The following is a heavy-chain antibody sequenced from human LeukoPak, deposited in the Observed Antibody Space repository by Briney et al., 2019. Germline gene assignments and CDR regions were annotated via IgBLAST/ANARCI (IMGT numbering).Heavy chain of an antibody. CDR3: ARDGDYYDSSGYYIFDY. CDR1: GYTFTGYY. D-gene: IGHD3-22*01. V-gene: IGHV1-2*02. J-gene: IGHJ4*02. CDR2: INPNSGGT. Sequence: GASVKVSCKASGYTFTGYYMHWVRQAPGQGLEWMGWINPNSGGTNYAQKFQGRVTMTRDTSISTAYMELSRLRSDDTAVYYCARDGDYYDSSGYYIFDYWGQGTLVTVSS.